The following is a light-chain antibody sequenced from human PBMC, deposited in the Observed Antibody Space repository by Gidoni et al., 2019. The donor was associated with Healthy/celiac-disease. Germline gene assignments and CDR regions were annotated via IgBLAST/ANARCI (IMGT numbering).Light chain of an antibody. CDR1: QSVSSN. Sequence: EIAITPSPATRSVSPGERAPLPCRASQSVSSNLAWYQQKPGQAPRLLIYGASTRATGIPARFSGSASGTEFTLTISSLQSEDFAVYYCQQYNNWPPEVTFGPGTKVDIK. V-gene: IGKV3-15*01. CDR3: QQYNNWPPEVT. CDR2: GAS. J-gene: IGKJ3*01.